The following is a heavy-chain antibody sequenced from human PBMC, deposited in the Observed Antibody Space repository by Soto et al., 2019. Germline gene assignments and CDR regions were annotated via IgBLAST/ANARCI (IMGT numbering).Heavy chain of an antibody. CDR3: ARDRVFPLLDV. Sequence: QVQLRESGPGLVKPSQTLSLTCTVSGASINSADYYWSWIRHRPGKGLEWVGYIYYSGNTYYNPSLRSRVTISIDTSKNQFSLNLGSMTAADTAVYYCARDRVFPLLDVWGQGTTVTVSS. CDR2: IYYSGNT. J-gene: IGHJ6*02. CDR1: GASINSADYY. D-gene: IGHD2-21*01. V-gene: IGHV4-31*03.